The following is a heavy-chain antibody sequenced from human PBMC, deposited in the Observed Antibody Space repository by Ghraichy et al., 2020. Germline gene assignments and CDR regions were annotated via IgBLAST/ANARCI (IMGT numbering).Heavy chain of an antibody. Sequence: SETLSLTCAVYGGSFSGYYWSWIRQPPGKGLEWIGEINHSGSTNYNPSLKSRVTISVDTSKNQFSLKLSSVTAADTAVYYCARARVGYNWNYAGGRYFDYWGQGTLVTVSS. CDR3: ARARVGYNWNYAGGRYFDY. CDR2: INHSGST. D-gene: IGHD1-7*01. V-gene: IGHV4-34*01. CDR1: GGSFSGYY. J-gene: IGHJ4*02.